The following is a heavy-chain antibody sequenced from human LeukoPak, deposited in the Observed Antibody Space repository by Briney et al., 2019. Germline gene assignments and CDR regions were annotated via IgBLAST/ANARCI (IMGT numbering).Heavy chain of an antibody. CDR2: INPNSGGT. Sequence: ASVKVSCKASGYTFTSYYMHWVRQAPGQGLEWMGWINPNSGGTNYAQKFQGRVTMTRDTSISTAYMELSRLRSDDTAVYYCARDALVLRYFDWLPGYWGQGTLVTVSS. V-gene: IGHV1-2*02. J-gene: IGHJ4*02. CDR3: ARDALVLRYFDWLPGY. D-gene: IGHD3-9*01. CDR1: GYTFTSYY.